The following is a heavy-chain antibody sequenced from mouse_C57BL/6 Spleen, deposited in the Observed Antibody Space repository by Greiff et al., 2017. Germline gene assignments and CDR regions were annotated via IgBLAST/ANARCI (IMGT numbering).Heavy chain of an antibody. CDR2: IDPEDGDT. D-gene: IGHD1-1*01. Sequence: VQLQESGAELVRPGASVKLSCTASGFNIKDYYMHWVKQRPEQGLEWIGRIDPEDGDTEYAPKFQGKATMTADTSSNTAYLKLSSLTSEDTAVYYCTTSLYGSSYSDYWGQGTTLTVSS. V-gene: IGHV14-1*01. CDR1: GFNIKDYY. CDR3: TTSLYGSSYSDY. J-gene: IGHJ2*01.